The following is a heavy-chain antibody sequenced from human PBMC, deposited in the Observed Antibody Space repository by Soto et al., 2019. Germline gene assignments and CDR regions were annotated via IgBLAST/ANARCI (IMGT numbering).Heavy chain of an antibody. Sequence: PSETLSLTCTVSGGSIGTNSYYWGWVRQPPGKGLERVGSFHYTGKTYYNPSLKSRVTISADTSKNQFSLKLSSVTAADTAVYYCGRISSHGDYAYWGQGTLVTVSS. J-gene: IGHJ4*02. CDR1: GGSIGTNSYY. V-gene: IGHV4-39*01. D-gene: IGHD4-17*01. CDR2: FHYTGKT. CDR3: GRISSHGDYAY.